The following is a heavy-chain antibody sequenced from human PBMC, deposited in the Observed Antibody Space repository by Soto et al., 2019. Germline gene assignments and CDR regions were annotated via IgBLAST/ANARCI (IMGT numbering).Heavy chain of an antibody. V-gene: IGHV3-23*01. CDR3: AKDHYCYGSGSYVESDY. CDR1: GFTFSSYA. Sequence: EVQLLESGGGLVQPGGSLRLSCAASGFTFSSYAMSWVRQAPGKGLEWVSAISGSGGSTYYADSVKGRFTISRDNSKNTLYLQMNSLRAEDTAVYYCAKDHYCYGSGSYVESDYWGQGTLVTVSS. D-gene: IGHD3-10*01. CDR2: ISGSGGST. J-gene: IGHJ4*02.